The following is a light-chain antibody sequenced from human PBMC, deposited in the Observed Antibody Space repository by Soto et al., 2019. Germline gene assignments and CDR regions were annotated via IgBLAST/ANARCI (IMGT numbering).Light chain of an antibody. J-gene: IGKJ1*01. CDR2: GAF. V-gene: IGKV3-20*01. Sequence: EIVLTQSPGTLSLSPGRSVSLSCRASQSISSIFLAWYQQKPGQAPRLLIYGAFNRASGIPDRFSGSGSGTDFTLTISRLEAEDSAVYYCQQFENSSTLGQGTKVEIE. CDR3: QQFENSST. CDR1: QSISSIF.